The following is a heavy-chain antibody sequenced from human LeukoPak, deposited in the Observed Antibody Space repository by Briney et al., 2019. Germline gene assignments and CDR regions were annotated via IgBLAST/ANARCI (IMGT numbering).Heavy chain of an antibody. J-gene: IGHJ5*02. CDR3: ARDPGRFGYNWFDP. V-gene: IGHV1-69*13. CDR1: GGTFSSYA. Sequence: ASVKVSCKASGGTFSSYAISWVRQAPGQGLEWLGRIIPIFGTANYAQKFQGRVTITSDESTSTAYMELSSLRSEDTAVYYYARDPGRFGYNWFDPWGQGTLVTVSS. CDR2: IIPIFGTA. D-gene: IGHD3-16*01.